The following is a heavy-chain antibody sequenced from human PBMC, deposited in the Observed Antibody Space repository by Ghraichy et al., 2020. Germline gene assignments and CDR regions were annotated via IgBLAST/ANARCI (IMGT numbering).Heavy chain of an antibody. CDR1: GDSVSSSPYY. Sequence: SETLSLTCSVSGDSVSSSPYYWGWVRQPPGLGLEWITSIYLTGTTYYNPSLKGRVTMSVDPSTNQFSLRLTSVTAADAAVYYCARGRPCLSGSEPDDFDIWGHGRMVTVSS. V-gene: IGHV4-39*07. CDR2: IYLTGTT. CDR3: ARGRPCLSGSEPDDFDI. D-gene: IGHD1-26*01. J-gene: IGHJ3*02.